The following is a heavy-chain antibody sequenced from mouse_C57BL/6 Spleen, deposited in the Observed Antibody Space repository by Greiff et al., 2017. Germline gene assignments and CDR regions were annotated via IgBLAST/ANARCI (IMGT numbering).Heavy chain of an antibody. CDR2: IHPNSGST. J-gene: IGHJ1*03. D-gene: IGHD5-1-1*01. V-gene: IGHV1-64*01. CDR1: GYTFTSYW. Sequence: QVQLQQPGAELVKPGASVKLSCKASGYTFTSYWMHWVKQRPGQGLEWIGMIHPNSGSTNYNEKFKSKATLTVDKSSSTAYMQLSSLTSEDSAVYYCARRKYFWYFDVRGTGTTVTVSS. CDR3: ARRKYFWYFDV.